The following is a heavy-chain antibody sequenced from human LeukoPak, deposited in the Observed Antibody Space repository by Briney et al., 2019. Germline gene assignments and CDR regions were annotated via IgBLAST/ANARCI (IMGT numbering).Heavy chain of an antibody. CDR1: GYTFTSYG. Sequence: ASVNVSCKASGYTFTSYGISWVRQAPGQGLEWMGGISAYNGNTNYAQKLQGRVTMTTDTSTSTAYMELRSLRSDDTAVYYCARAYFGDGYNYYFDYWGQGTLVTVSS. CDR3: ARAYFGDGYNYYFDY. D-gene: IGHD5-24*01. CDR2: ISAYNGNT. V-gene: IGHV1-18*01. J-gene: IGHJ4*02.